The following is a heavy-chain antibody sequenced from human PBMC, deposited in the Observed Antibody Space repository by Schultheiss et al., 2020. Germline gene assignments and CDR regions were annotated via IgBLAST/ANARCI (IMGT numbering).Heavy chain of an antibody. CDR2: IFHSGGT. CDR3: ARDRTVTTLGGLDY. CDR1: GGSITSGDYY. J-gene: IGHJ4*02. D-gene: IGHD4-17*01. Sequence: SETLSLTCTVSGGSITSGDYYWSWIRQPPGKGLEWIGYIFHSGGTYYNPSLKSRVTISVDTSKNKFSLKLSSVTAADTAVYYCARDRTVTTLGGLDYWGQGTLVTVSS. V-gene: IGHV4-30-4*01.